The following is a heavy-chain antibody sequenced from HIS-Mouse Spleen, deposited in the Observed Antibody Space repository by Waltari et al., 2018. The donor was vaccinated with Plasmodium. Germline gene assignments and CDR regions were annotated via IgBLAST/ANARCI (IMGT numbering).Heavy chain of an antibody. V-gene: IGHV4-34*01. CDR2: INHSGST. CDR1: GGSFSGYY. D-gene: IGHD1-26*01. Sequence: QVQLQQWGAGLLKPSETLSLTCAVYGGSFSGYYWSWIRQPPGKGLEWIGEINHSGSTNDSPSRKSRGTISVDTSKNQFSLKLSSVTAADTAVYYCARGGIVGATIDYWGQGTLVTVSS. CDR3: ARGGIVGATIDY. J-gene: IGHJ4*02.